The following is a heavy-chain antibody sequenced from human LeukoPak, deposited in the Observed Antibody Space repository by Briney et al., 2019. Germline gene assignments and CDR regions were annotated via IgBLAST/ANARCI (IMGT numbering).Heavy chain of an antibody. D-gene: IGHD2-15*01. J-gene: IGHJ4*02. CDR1: GFTFSSYS. CDR3: AREVVSSPSYFDS. CDR2: FYRGDST. V-gene: IGHV3-53*01. Sequence: PGGSLRLSCAASGFTFSSYSMNWARQAPGKGLEWVSFFYRGDSTYYAKSVRGRFTISRDNSKNTLYLLMNSLIPEDTAVYYCAREVVSSPSYFDSWGQGTLVTVSS.